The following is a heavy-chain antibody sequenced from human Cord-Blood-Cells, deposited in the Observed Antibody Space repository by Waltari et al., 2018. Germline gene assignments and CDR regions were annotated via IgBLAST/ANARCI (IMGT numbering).Heavy chain of an antibody. CDR3: ARDSRPYGSGSYIDY. CDR2: INPNSGGT. D-gene: IGHD3-10*01. J-gene: IGHJ4*02. V-gene: IGHV1-2*02. CDR1: GYTFTGYY. Sequence: QVQLVQSGAEVKKPGASVKVSCTASGYTFTGYYMHWVRQAPGQGLEWMGWINPNSGGTNYAQKFQGRVTMTRDTSISTAYMELSRLRSDDTAVYYCARDSRPYGSGSYIDYWGQGTLVTVSS.